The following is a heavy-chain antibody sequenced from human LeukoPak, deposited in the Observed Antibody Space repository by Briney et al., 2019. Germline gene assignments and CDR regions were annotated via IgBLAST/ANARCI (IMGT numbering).Heavy chain of an antibody. J-gene: IGHJ5*02. CDR2: ISAYNGNT. CDR3: ARAPRTETPIGWCDP. Sequence: GASVKVSCKASGYTFTSYGISWVRQAPGQGLEWMGWISAYNGNTDYAQKLQGRVTMTTDTSTSTAYMELRSLRSDDTAVYYCARAPRTETPIGWCDPWGEGTLVTVSS. CDR1: GYTFTSYG. D-gene: IGHD1-7*01. V-gene: IGHV1-18*01.